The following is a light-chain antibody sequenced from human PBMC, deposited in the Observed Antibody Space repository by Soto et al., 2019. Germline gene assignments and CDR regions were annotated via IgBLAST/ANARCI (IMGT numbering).Light chain of an antibody. Sequence: QSALTQPASVSGSPGQSITVSCTGTSSDVGGYNYVSWYQHHPGKAPKLMIYDVSYRPSGVSNRFSGSKSGNTASLTISGLQPDDEADYHCSSYTSSSTVVFGTGAKVTVL. CDR2: DVS. CDR1: SSDVGGYNY. J-gene: IGLJ1*01. CDR3: SSYTSSSTVV. V-gene: IGLV2-14*03.